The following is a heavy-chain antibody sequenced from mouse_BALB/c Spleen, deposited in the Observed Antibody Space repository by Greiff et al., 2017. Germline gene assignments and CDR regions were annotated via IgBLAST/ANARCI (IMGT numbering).Heavy chain of an antibody. D-gene: IGHD1-1*01. CDR3: ARVGTTVVATRGYFDY. Sequence: EVKLMESGPGLVKPSQSLSLTCSVTGYSITSGYYWNWIRQFPGNKLEWMGYISYDGSNNYNPSLKNRISITRDTSKNQFFLKLNSVTTEDTATYYCARVGTTVVATRGYFDYWGQGTTLTVSS. CDR1: GYSITSGYY. V-gene: IGHV3-6*02. J-gene: IGHJ2*01. CDR2: ISYDGSN.